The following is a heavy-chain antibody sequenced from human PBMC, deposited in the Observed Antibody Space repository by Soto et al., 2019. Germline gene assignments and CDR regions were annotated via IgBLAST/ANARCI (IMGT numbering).Heavy chain of an antibody. V-gene: IGHV4-31*03. D-gene: IGHD5-18*01. CDR3: ARYSYGGLYYFDY. CDR2: IHYRGNT. CDR1: GGSVSSCAYY. J-gene: IGHJ4*02. Sequence: SETLSLTCTVSGGSVSSCAYYWGWVRQNPVKGLEWIGYIHYRGNTYYNPSLMSRVTISIDTSQNQFSLMLSSVTAADTAVYFCARYSYGGLYYFDYWGQGTLVNVSS.